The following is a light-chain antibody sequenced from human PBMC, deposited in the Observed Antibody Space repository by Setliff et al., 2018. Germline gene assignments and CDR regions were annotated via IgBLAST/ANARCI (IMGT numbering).Light chain of an antibody. Sequence: QSALTQPPSASGSPGQSVTISCTGTSNDIFSYNYVSWYQQHPGKAPQLLIYEVSKRPSGVPDRFSGSKSGNTASLTVSGLQAEDEADYYCSSYTSNTFVFAAGTKVTVL. CDR1: SNDIFSYNY. V-gene: IGLV2-8*01. CDR3: SSYTSNTFV. J-gene: IGLJ1*01. CDR2: EVS.